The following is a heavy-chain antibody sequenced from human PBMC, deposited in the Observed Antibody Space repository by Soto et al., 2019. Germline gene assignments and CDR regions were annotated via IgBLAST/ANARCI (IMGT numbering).Heavy chain of an antibody. D-gene: IGHD3-10*01. CDR1: GFSLSNARVG. J-gene: IGHJ5*02. CDR2: IFSNDEK. V-gene: IGHV2-26*01. CDR3: ALSSDYGSGSYYNPIWCDP. Sequence: QVTLKESGPVLVKPTETLTLTCTVSGFSLSNARVGVSWIRQPPGKALEWLAHIFSNDEKSYSTSLKSRLTISKDTSKSQVALTMTNMDPVDTATYYCALSSDYGSGSYYNPIWCDPLGQGTLVTVSS.